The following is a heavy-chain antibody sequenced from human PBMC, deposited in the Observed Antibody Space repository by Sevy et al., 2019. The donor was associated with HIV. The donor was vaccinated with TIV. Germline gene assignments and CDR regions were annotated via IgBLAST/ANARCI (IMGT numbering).Heavy chain of an antibody. Sequence: GGCLRLSCTASGFTFGDYAMSWFRQAPGRGLEWVAFIRSETYGETTEYTASVKGRFTVSRDDSKSIVYLQMNSLKTEDTAVYYCTRRASRVYGDHLNLYWGQGTLVTVSS. D-gene: IGHD2-21*02. CDR3: TRRASRVYGDHLNLY. V-gene: IGHV3-49*01. J-gene: IGHJ4*02. CDR1: GFTFGDYA. CDR2: IRSETYGETT.